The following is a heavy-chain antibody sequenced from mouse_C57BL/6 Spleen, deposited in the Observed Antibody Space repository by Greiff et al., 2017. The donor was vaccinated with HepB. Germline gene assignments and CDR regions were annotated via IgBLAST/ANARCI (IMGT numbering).Heavy chain of an antibody. V-gene: IGHV1-4*01. CDR1: GYTFTSYT. J-gene: IGHJ4*01. D-gene: IGHD6-1*01. CDR2: INPSSGDT. CDR3: ARRNNRETYYYAMDY. Sequence: QVQLKESGAELARPGASVKLSCKASGYTFTSYTMHWVKQRPGQGLEWIGYINPSSGDTKYNQKFKDKATLTADKSSSTAYMQLSSLTSEDSAVYYCARRNNRETYYYAMDYWGQGTPVTVSS.